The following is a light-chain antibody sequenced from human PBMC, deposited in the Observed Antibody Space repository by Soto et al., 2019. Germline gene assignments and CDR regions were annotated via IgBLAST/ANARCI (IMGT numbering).Light chain of an antibody. CDR1: QDIRNY. CDR3: QQYDNLPLS. V-gene: IGKV1-33*01. J-gene: IGKJ4*01. CDR2: DAS. Sequence: IEMTQSPASLFGSVGDRVTITCQASQDIRNYLNWYQQKPGKAPKLLIYDASNLETGVPSRFSGSGSGTDFTFTISSLQPEDIATYYCQQYDNLPLSFGGGTKVDIK.